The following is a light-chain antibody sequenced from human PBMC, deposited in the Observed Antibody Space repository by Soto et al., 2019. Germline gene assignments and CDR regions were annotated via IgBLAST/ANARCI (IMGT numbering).Light chain of an antibody. V-gene: IGKV4-1*01. Sequence: DIVITQSPDSLAVSLGERATINFKSCPSVLYSPNNKNYLAWYQQKPGQPPKLLIYCSSIRESGVPDRFSSSGSGTDLTLTSIGLQAEYVAVYYCQEYYNTPRSFGQGTKVDIK. CDR1: PSVLYSPNNKNY. CDR3: QEYYNTPRS. CDR2: CSS. J-gene: IGKJ1*01.